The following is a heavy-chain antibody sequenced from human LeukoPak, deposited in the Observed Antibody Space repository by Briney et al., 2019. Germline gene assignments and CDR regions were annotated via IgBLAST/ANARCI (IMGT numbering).Heavy chain of an antibody. Sequence: GGSLRLSCAASGFTFSSYSMNWVRQAPGKGLEWVSYISSSSSTIYYADSVKGRFTISRDNAKNSLYLQMNSLRAEDTAVYYCARTVSSSWPPPLWVGTNVAWFDPWGQGTLVTVSS. CDR3: ARTVSSSWPPPLWVGTNVAWFDP. J-gene: IGHJ5*02. D-gene: IGHD6-13*01. V-gene: IGHV3-48*01. CDR2: ISSSSSTI. CDR1: GFTFSSYS.